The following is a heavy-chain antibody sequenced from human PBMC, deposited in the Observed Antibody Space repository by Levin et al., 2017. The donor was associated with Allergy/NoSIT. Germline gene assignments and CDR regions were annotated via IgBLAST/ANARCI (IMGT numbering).Heavy chain of an antibody. V-gene: IGHV3-9*01. CDR3: AKDKGSGWRPYDY. CDR2: ISGNSGST. CDR1: GFTFDEYA. D-gene: IGHD6-19*01. J-gene: IGHJ4*02. Sequence: GGSLRLSCAASGFTFDEYAMYWVRQAPGKGLEWVSGISGNSGSTDYADSVKGRFIISRDNAKNSLYLQMNSLRAEDTALYYCAKDKGSGWRPYDYWGQGTLVTVSS.